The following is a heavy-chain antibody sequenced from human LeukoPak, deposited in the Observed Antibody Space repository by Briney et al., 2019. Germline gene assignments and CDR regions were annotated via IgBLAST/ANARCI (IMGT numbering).Heavy chain of an antibody. V-gene: IGHV4-34*01. CDR3: ARAPYGDNGYTAEVADY. CDR2: INHSGST. D-gene: IGHD3-16*01. J-gene: IGHJ4*02. CDR1: GGSFSGYY. Sequence: SETLSLTCAVYGGSFSGYYWRWLRQPPGKGLEWSVEINHSGSTNYNPSLKSRVTISVDPSKNQFSLKLSSVTAADTAVYYCARAPYGDNGYTAEVADYWGQGTLVTVSS.